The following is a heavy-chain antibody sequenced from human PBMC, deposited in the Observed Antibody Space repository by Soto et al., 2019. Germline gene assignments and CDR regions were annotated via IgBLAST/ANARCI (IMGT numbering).Heavy chain of an antibody. D-gene: IGHD2-2*01. V-gene: IGHV3-23*01. CDR2: ISGSGGST. Sequence: GGSLRLSCAASGFTFSSYAMSWVRQAPGKGLEWVSVISGSGGSTYYADSVKGRFTISRDNSKNTLYLQMNSLRAEDTAVYYCAKGLYCSSTSCHYAFDIWGQGTMVTVSS. J-gene: IGHJ3*02. CDR3: AKGLYCSSTSCHYAFDI. CDR1: GFTFSSYA.